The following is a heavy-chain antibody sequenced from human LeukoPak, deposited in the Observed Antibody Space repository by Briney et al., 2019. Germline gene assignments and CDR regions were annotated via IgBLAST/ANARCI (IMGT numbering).Heavy chain of an antibody. J-gene: IGHJ4*02. CDR1: GGSFSGYY. CDR2: INHSGST. Sequence: PSETRSLTCAVHGGSFSGYYWSWIRQPPGKGLEWIGEINHSGSTNYNPSLKSRVTISVDTSKNQFSLKLSSVTAADTAVYYCARGPDIVVVPAAPSRDYWGQGTLVTVSS. D-gene: IGHD2-2*01. CDR3: ARGPDIVVVPAAPSRDY. V-gene: IGHV4-34*01.